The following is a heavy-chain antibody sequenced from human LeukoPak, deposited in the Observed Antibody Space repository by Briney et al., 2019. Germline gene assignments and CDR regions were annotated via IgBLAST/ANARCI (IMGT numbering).Heavy chain of an antibody. CDR1: GGSVSSTEFY. V-gene: IGHV4-39*01. J-gene: IGHJ4*02. CDR2: IYYTGST. Sequence: ASETLSLTCTVSGGSVSSTEFYWGWIRQPPGKGLQWIGNIYYTGSTYYNPSLNSRVTTSVDASQNQFSLKMTSVTAADTAVYYCARLSKGRYFDYIFDYWGQGTLVTVSS. CDR3: ARLSKGRYFDYIFDY. D-gene: IGHD3-9*01.